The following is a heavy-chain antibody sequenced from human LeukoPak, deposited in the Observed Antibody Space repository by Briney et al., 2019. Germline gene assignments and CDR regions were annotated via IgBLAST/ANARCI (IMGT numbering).Heavy chain of an antibody. Sequence: PGGSLRLSCAASGFTFTVYAMSWVRQAPGKGLEWVSAISGSSDNTYFADSVKGRFTISRDNSKNTVSLQMNSLRAEDTAVYYCARDGGNSWGYWGQGTLVTVSS. CDR1: GFTFTVYA. V-gene: IGHV3-23*01. J-gene: IGHJ4*02. D-gene: IGHD6-13*01. CDR3: ARDGGNSWGY. CDR2: ISGSSDNT.